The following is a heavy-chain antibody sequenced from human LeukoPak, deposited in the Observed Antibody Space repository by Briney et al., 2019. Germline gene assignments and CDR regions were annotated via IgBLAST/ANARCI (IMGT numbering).Heavy chain of an antibody. J-gene: IGHJ4*02. D-gene: IGHD3-9*01. CDR2: IYTSGST. Sequence: PSETLSLTCTVSGGSISSYYWSWIRQPAGKGLEWIGRIYTSGSTNYNPSLKSRVTMSVDTSKNQFSLKLSSVTAADTAVYYCARDIRYFDWLSPYYFDYWGQGTLVTVSS. CDR3: ARDIRYFDWLSPYYFDY. CDR1: GGSISSYY. V-gene: IGHV4-4*07.